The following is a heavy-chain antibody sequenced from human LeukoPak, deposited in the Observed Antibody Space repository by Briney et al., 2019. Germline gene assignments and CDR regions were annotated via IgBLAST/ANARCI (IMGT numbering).Heavy chain of an antibody. D-gene: IGHD3-16*01. J-gene: IGHJ4*02. V-gene: IGHV1-46*01. CDR2: INPSGGST. Sequence: ASVKVSCKASGYTFTGYYMHWVRQAPGQGLEWMGIINPSGGSTSYAQKFQGRVTMTEDTSTDTAYMELSSLRSEDTAVYYCATECRYDYVWGSYYYWGQGTLVTVSS. CDR3: ATECRYDYVWGSYYY. CDR1: GYTFTGYY.